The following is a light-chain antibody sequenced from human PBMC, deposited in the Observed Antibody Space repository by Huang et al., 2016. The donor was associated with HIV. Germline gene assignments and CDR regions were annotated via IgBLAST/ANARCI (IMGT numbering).Light chain of an antibody. J-gene: IGKJ4*01. CDR3: QHRSNWPPLT. V-gene: IGKV3-11*01. CDR2: DAS. CDR1: QSVSSY. Sequence: EIVLTQSPATLSLSPGERATLSCRASQSVSSYLAWYQQQPGQAPRRLISDASTRATGIPARFSGSGSGTDFTLTISSLEPEDFAVYYCQHRSNWPPLTFGGGTKVEIK.